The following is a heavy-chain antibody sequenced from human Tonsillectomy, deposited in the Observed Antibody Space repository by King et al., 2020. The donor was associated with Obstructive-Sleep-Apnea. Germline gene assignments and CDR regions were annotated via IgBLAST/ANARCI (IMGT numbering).Heavy chain of an antibody. CDR2: ITGSGRTT. CDR1: GFTLSTNA. J-gene: IGHJ2*01. Sequence: VQLVESGGGLVQPGGSLRLSCAASGFTLSTNAMSWVRQAPGKGLEWVSAITGSGRTTHYADSVKGRFTISRDNSKNTVWLLMNSLSVEDTAVYYCAKEGIMLPIRLWYFDLWGRGTLVTVSS. CDR3: AKEGIMLPIRLWYFDL. V-gene: IGHV3-23*04. D-gene: IGHD3-16*01.